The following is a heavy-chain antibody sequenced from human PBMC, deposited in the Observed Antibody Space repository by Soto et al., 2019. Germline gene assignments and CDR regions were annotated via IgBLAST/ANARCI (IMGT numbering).Heavy chain of an antibody. CDR2: IYYSGST. D-gene: IGHD1-26*01. V-gene: IGHV4-31*03. Sequence: SETLSLTCTVSGGSISSGGYYWSWIRQHPGKGLEWIGYIYYSGSTYYNPSLKSRVTISVDTSKNQFSLKLSSVTAADTAVYYCARVVGAQQGYYYYYGMDGWGQGTTVTVSS. CDR3: ARVVGAQQGYYYYYGMDG. CDR1: GGSISSGGYY. J-gene: IGHJ6*02.